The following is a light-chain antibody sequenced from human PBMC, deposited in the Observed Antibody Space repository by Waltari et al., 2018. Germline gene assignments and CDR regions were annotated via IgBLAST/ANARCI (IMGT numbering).Light chain of an antibody. CDR3: QRYGTLPAT. CDR2: DTS. V-gene: IGKV3-20*01. CDR1: QSVTRT. Sequence: SCRASQSVTRTLAWYQQKPGQAPRLLIYDTSTRATGIPDRFSGSGFGTDFSLTISRLEPEDFAVYYCQRYGTLPATFGQGTKVEIK. J-gene: IGKJ1*01.